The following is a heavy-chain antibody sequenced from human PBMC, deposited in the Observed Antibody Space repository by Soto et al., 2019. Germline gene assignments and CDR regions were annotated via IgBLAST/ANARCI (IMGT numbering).Heavy chain of an antibody. V-gene: IGHV4-39*01. CDR1: GYSINSDKSY. CDR2: ISYGGNT. Sequence: SEALSLTCSVSGYSINSDKSYWGWIRQPPGKSLQSRGRISYGGNTNYNPSLRTRVTISLDKSKSQFSLELNSVTAADSAVYFFARVGRLATISYYFDFWGQGALVTVSS. J-gene: IGHJ4*02. D-gene: IGHD3-9*01. CDR3: ARVGRLATISYYFDF.